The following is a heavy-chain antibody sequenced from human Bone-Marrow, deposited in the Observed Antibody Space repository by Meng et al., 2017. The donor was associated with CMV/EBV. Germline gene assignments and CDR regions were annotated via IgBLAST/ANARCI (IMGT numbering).Heavy chain of an antibody. CDR2: IYSGGST. V-gene: IGHV3-53*04. CDR1: GYNVSRNY. D-gene: IGHD2-15*01. Sequence: SGYNVSRNYRSWVRQAPGKGLEWVSIIYSGGSTYYADSVKGRFTISRHNSKNTLYLQMNSLRAEDTAVYYCAREYCSDGSCYSAWFDSWGQGTLVTVSS. CDR3: AREYCSDGSCYSAWFDS. J-gene: IGHJ5*01.